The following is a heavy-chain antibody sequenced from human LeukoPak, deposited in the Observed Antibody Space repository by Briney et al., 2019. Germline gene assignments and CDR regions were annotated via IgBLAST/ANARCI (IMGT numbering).Heavy chain of an antibody. D-gene: IGHD3-9*01. CDR2: ISGTGDYI. CDR1: GFTFSSYS. CDR3: WVRYSPDAFDM. V-gene: IGHV3-21*01. Sequence: PGGSLRLSCAASGFTFSSYSMNWVRQAPGKGLEWVSSISGTGDYIYYADSVKGRFTISRDNGKNSLYLQMNSLRVEDTAVYYCWVRYSPDAFDMWGQGTMVTVSS. J-gene: IGHJ3*02.